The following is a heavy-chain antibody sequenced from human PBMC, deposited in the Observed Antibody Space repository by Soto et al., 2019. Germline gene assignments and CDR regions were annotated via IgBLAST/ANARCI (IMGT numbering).Heavy chain of an antibody. D-gene: IGHD1-26*01. CDR2: ISYDGSNK. V-gene: IGHV3-30*18. CDR3: AKDRGSYYQGGAFDI. CDR1: GFTFSSYG. Sequence: GESLKISCAASGFTFSSYGMHWVRQAPGKGLEWVAVISYDGSNKYYADSVKGRFTISRDNSKNTLYLQMNSLRAEDTAVYYCAKDRGSYYQGGAFDIWGQGTMVTVSS. J-gene: IGHJ3*02.